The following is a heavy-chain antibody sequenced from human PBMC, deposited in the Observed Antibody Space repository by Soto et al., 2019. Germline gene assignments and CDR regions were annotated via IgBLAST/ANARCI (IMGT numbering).Heavy chain of an antibody. Sequence: GSLRLSSAASGFTFSSYAIRWVRQAPGKGLEWVSAISGSGGSTYYADSVKGRFTISRDNSKNTLYLQMNSLRAEDTAVYYCAKDEGTAMVLRVPFDYWGQGTLVTVSS. CDR1: GFTFSSYA. J-gene: IGHJ4*02. D-gene: IGHD5-18*01. CDR2: ISGSGGST. V-gene: IGHV3-23*01. CDR3: AKDEGTAMVLRVPFDY.